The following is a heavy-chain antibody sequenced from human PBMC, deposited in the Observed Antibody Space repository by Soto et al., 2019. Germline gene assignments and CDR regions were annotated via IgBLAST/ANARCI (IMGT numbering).Heavy chain of an antibody. CDR1: GFTFSKAW. D-gene: IGHD2-15*01. CDR3: STVGSGSAEFDY. CDR2: IKSKTDCGTT. V-gene: IGHV3-15*01. J-gene: IGHJ4*02. Sequence: RGSLRLSCAASGFTFSKAWMSWVRQAPGKGLEWVGRIKSKTDCGTTDYAAPVKGRFTISRDDSKNTLYLQMNSLKNEDTAVYYGSTVGSGSAEFDYCGQRSPVTVSA.